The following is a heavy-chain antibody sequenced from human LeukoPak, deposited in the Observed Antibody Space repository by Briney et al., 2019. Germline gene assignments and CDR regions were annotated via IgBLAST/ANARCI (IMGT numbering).Heavy chain of an antibody. Sequence: ASVKVSCKASGYTFTGYNMHWVRQAPGQGPEWMGWINPNSGGTNSAQKFQGRVTMTRDTSLSTAYMELSRLRSDDTAVYYCARAYSELLWFGEWGYWGQGTLVTVSS. CDR2: INPNSGGT. CDR1: GYTFTGYN. D-gene: IGHD3-10*01. CDR3: ARAYSELLWFGEWGY. J-gene: IGHJ4*02. V-gene: IGHV1-2*02.